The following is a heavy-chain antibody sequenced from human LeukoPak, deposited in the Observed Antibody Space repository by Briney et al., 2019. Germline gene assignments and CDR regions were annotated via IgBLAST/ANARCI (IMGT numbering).Heavy chain of an antibody. CDR2: INPSGGST. Sequence: ASVKVSCKAFGGTFSSYAISWVRQAPGQGLEWMGIINPSGGSTSYAQKFQGRVTMTRDTSTSTVYMELSSLRSEDTAVYYCAREFVHRGWYYFDYWGQGTLVTVSS. CDR3: AREFVHRGWYYFDY. D-gene: IGHD6-19*01. J-gene: IGHJ4*02. V-gene: IGHV1-46*01. CDR1: GGTFSSYA.